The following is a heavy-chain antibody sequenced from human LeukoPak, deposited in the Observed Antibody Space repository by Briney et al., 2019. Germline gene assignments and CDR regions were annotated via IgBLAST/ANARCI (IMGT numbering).Heavy chain of an antibody. CDR3: AKDSRVLWFGEANGAFDI. V-gene: IGHV3-21*01. CDR2: ISSSSSYI. Sequence: GGSLRLSCAASGFTFSSYSMNWVRQAPGKGLEWVSSISSSSSYIYYADSVKGRFTISRDNAKNSLYLQMNSLRAEDTAVYYCAKDSRVLWFGEANGAFDIWGQGTMVTVSS. D-gene: IGHD3-10*01. J-gene: IGHJ3*02. CDR1: GFTFSSYS.